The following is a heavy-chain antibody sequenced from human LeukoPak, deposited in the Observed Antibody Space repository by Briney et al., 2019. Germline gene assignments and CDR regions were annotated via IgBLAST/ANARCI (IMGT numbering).Heavy chain of an antibody. CDR3: ARVRWDIVVVVAATNYYFDY. V-gene: IGHV3-21*01. J-gene: IGHJ4*02. CDR2: ISSSSSYI. Sequence: PGGSLRLSCAASGFTFSSYSMNWVRQAPGKGLEWVSSISSSSSYIYYADSVKGRFTISRDNAKNSLYLQMNSLRAEDTAVYYCARVRWDIVVVVAATNYYFDYWGQGTLVTVSS. CDR1: GFTFSSYS. D-gene: IGHD2-15*01.